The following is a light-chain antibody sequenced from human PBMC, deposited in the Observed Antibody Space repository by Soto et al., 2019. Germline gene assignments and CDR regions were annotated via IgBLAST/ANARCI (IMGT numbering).Light chain of an antibody. CDR1: QNIRVY. Sequence: DIQMTQSPSSLSASVGDRVTITCRASQNIRVYLNWYQQKPGKAPKPLIYATSTLLSGVPSRFSGSGSGTNFNLTNNRLPPEDFATYYCQQIFGTRYSFGQGTKLEIK. J-gene: IGKJ2*03. CDR2: ATS. CDR3: QQIFGTRYS. V-gene: IGKV1-39*01.